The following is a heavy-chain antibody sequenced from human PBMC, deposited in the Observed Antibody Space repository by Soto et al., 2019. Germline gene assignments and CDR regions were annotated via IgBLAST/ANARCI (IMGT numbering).Heavy chain of an antibody. CDR1: GFTFSSFD. D-gene: IGHD1-26*01. Sequence: GGSLRLSCAASGFTFSSFDVHWVRQATGKGLEWVSGIGTAGDIYYAGAVKGRFAVSRDNAKHSLYPQMHSLRAEDTAVYYCTRARGAGGTSLFDYWGQGTLVTVSS. J-gene: IGHJ4*02. CDR2: IGTAGDI. V-gene: IGHV3-13*01. CDR3: TRARGAGGTSLFDY.